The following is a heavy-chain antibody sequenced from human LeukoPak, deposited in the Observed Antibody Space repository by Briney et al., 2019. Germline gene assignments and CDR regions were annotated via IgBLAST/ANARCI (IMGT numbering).Heavy chain of an antibody. V-gene: IGHV1-18*01. Sequence: GASVKVSCKASGYTFTSYGISWVRQAPGQGLEWMGWISAYNGNTNYAQKLQGRVTMTTDTSTSTAYMELRSLRSDDTAVYYCAVTYIYDSSGYYLQGNWFDPWGQGTLVTVSS. CDR3: AVTYIYDSSGYYLQGNWFDP. D-gene: IGHD3-22*01. CDR2: ISAYNGNT. J-gene: IGHJ5*02. CDR1: GYTFTSYG.